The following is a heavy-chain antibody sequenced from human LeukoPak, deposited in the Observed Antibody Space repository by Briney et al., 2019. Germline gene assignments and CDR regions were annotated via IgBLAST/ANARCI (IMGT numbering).Heavy chain of an antibody. Sequence: VASVKVSCKASGYTFTGYYMHWVRQAPGQGLEWMGWIDPNSGGTNYAQKFQGRVTMTRDTSISTAYMELSRLRSDDTAVYYCARDSGSYGDYWGQGTLVTVSS. CDR2: IDPNSGGT. V-gene: IGHV1-2*02. D-gene: IGHD1-26*01. J-gene: IGHJ4*02. CDR3: ARDSGSYGDY. CDR1: GYTFTGYY.